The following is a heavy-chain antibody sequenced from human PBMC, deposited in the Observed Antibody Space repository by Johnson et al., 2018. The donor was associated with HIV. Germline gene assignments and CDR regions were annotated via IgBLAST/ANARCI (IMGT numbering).Heavy chain of an antibody. J-gene: IGHJ3*02. V-gene: IGHV3-74*02. Sequence: VQLVESGGGLIQPGGSLRLSCAGSGFIFSSSWIHWVRQVPGKGLVWVSRSKSDGSTTTYADSVKGRFTISRDNAKNSLYLQMNSLRAEDTAVYYCARVWGQKANWGLVYAFDIWGQGTMVTVSS. D-gene: IGHD7-27*01. CDR1: GFIFSSSW. CDR3: ARVWGQKANWGLVYAFDI. CDR2: SKSDGSTT.